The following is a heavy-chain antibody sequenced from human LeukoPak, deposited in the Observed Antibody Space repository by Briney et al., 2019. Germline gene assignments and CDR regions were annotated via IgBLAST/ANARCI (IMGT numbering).Heavy chain of an antibody. CDR3: ARGNWNYLDY. CDR2: ISSSSSYI. J-gene: IGHJ4*02. CDR1: GSTFSSYS. V-gene: IGHV3-21*01. D-gene: IGHD1-1*01. Sequence: KAGGSLRLSCAASGSTFSSYSMNWVRQAPGKGLEWVSSISSSSSYIYYADSVKGRFTISRDNAKNSLYLQMNSLRAEDTAVYYCARGNWNYLDYWGQGTLVTVSS.